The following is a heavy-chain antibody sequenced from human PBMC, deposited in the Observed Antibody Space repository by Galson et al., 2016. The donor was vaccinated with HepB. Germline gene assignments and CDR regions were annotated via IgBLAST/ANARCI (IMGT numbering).Heavy chain of an antibody. CDR3: ARGRQPTVTTSSYFDY. D-gene: IGHD4-17*01. CDR1: GFTFNIYW. Sequence: SLRLSCAASGFTFNIYWMSWVRQAPGKWLEWVANINQDGSEKYYVDPVKGRFTISRDNGKNSLYLQMNSLRAEDTAVYYCARGRQPTVTTSSYFDYWGQGTLVTVSS. V-gene: IGHV3-7*03. CDR2: INQDGSEK. J-gene: IGHJ4*02.